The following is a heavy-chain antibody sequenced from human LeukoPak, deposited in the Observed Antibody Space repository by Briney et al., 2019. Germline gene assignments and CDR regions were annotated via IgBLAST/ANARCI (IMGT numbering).Heavy chain of an antibody. CDR3: ARRGTIDSGRPWN. V-gene: IGHV4-39*01. D-gene: IGHD1-26*01. Sequence: RASETLSLTCTVSGGSINISDYYWGWIRQPPGKGLEWIGSMHYSGSTYYNPSLKSRVTISVDTSKNQFSLKVTSVTAADKAVYYCARRGTIDSGRPWNWGQGTLVTVSS. J-gene: IGHJ4*02. CDR1: GGSINISDYY. CDR2: MHYSGST.